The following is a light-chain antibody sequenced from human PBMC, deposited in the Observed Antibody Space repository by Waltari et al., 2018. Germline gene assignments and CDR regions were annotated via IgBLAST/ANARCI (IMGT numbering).Light chain of an antibody. J-gene: IGKJ2*01. Sequence: ILMTQSPATLAVPPGERVTLSCRASQNIRTYLVWYQQKPGQSPRLLIYDAFIRATGIPARFSGSGSGTEFTLTISSLQSEDFAVYYCQHYLNFPHTFGPGTKLEIK. CDR2: DAF. CDR1: QNIRTY. CDR3: QHYLNFPHT. V-gene: IGKV3-15*01.